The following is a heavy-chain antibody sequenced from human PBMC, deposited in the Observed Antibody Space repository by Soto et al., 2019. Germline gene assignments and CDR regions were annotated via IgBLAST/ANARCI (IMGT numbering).Heavy chain of an antibody. V-gene: IGHV3-23*01. Sequence: LRLSCAASGFTFSAYAMSWVRQAPVKGLEWVSAITGSGAGTYYADSVRGRFTISRDNSKNTLYLQMNSLRAEDTAVYYCAKYTSGWDFDHWGQGTLVTVSS. CDR1: GFTFSAYA. CDR2: ITGSGAGT. CDR3: AKYTSGWDFDH. J-gene: IGHJ4*02. D-gene: IGHD6-19*01.